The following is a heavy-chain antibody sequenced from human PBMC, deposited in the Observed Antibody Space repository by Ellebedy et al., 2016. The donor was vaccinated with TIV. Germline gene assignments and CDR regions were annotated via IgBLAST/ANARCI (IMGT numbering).Heavy chain of an antibody. CDR1: GYTLTGSY. CDR2: INPNSGDT. J-gene: IGHJ6*02. D-gene: IGHD2-2*01. Sequence: AASVKVSCKASGYTLTGSYMHWVRQAPGQGLEWMGWINPNSGDTSYAQHFQGRVTMPRDTSISPAYMVLSRLRSDDTAVYYCARGCSTTTCSGDYSYAMAVWGQGTTVTVSS. V-gene: IGHV1-2*02. CDR3: ARGCSTTTCSGDYSYAMAV.